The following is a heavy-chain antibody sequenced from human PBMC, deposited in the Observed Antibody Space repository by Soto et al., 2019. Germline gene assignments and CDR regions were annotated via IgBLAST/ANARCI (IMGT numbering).Heavy chain of an antibody. CDR3: ARPFGGWGVTYAFDI. Sequence: PGGSLRLSCAASGFTFSSYCMSWVRQAPGKGLEWVANIKQDGSEKYSVDSVKGRFTISRDNAKNSLYLQMNSLRAEDTAVYYCARPFGGWGVTYAFDIWGQGTMVTVSS. D-gene: IGHD3-16*01. CDR2: IKQDGSEK. CDR1: GFTFSSYC. J-gene: IGHJ3*02. V-gene: IGHV3-7*01.